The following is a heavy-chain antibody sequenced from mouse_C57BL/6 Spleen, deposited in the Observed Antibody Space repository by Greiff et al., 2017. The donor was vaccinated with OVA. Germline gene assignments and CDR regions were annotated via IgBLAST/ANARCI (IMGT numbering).Heavy chain of an antibody. Sequence: QVQLQQSGPELVKPGASVKISCKASGYAFSSSWMNWVKQRPGKGLEWIGRIYPGDGDTNYNGKFKGKATLTADKSSSTAYMQLSSLTSEDSAVYFCANYDGRRNYYAMDYWGQGTSVTVSS. V-gene: IGHV1-82*01. CDR1: GYAFSSSW. D-gene: IGHD1-2*01. CDR3: ANYDGRRNYYAMDY. J-gene: IGHJ4*01. CDR2: IYPGDGDT.